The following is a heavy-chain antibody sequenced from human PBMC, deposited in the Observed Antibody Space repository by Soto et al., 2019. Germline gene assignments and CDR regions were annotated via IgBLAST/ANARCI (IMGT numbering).Heavy chain of an antibody. CDR3: ARGRYCLYGRCFPNWFDS. D-gene: IGHD2-15*01. CDR1: GDSISSVDYF. V-gene: IGHV4-30-4*01. J-gene: IGHJ5*01. CDR2: IYKSATT. Sequence: PSETLSLTCSVSGDSISSVDYFWAWIRQPPGQALEYIGYIYKSATTYYNPSFESRVAISLDTSKSQFSLNVTSVTAADTAVYFCARGRYCLYGRCFPNWFDSWGQGTLVTVSS.